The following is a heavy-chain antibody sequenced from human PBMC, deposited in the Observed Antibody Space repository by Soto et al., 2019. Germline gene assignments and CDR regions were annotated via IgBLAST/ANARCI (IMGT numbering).Heavy chain of an antibody. J-gene: IGHJ6*03. D-gene: IGHD1-1*01. CDR1: GGSFSGYY. V-gene: IGHV4-34*01. CDR3: ARNRNAWGYYYYYYMDV. Sequence: SETLSLTCAVYGGSFSGYYWSWIRQPPGKGLEWIGEINHSGSTNYNPSLKSRVTISVDTSKNQFSLKLSSVTAADTAVYYCARNRNAWGYYYYYYMDVWGKGTTVTVSS. CDR2: INHSGST.